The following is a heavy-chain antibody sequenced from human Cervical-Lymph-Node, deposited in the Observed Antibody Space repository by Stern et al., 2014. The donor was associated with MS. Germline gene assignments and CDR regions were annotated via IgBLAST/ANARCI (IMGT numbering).Heavy chain of an antibody. Sequence: VQLVESGGGVVQSGRSLRLSCAASGFSFSRYAMHWVRQAPGKGLAWVALIWYDGSNPYYADSVTGRFTISRDNFKNTLYLQMNSLRAEDTAVYYCASAYSSSHYYLDYWGQGTLVTVSS. CDR2: IWYDGSNP. CDR3: ASAYSSSHYYLDY. CDR1: GFSFSRYA. V-gene: IGHV3-33*01. D-gene: IGHD6-13*01. J-gene: IGHJ4*02.